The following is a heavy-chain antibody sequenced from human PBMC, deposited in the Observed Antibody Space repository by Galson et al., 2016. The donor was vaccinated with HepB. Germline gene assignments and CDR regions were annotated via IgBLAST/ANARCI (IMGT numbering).Heavy chain of an antibody. CDR1: GGSLSDYY. CDR3: TLLRGPHLVRGVTRDSWFDP. D-gene: IGHD3-10*01. J-gene: IGHJ5*02. CDR2: TDQSGFT. V-gene: IGHV4-34*01. Sequence: SETLSLTCAVYGGSLSDYYWIWIRQTPEKGLEWIGETDQSGFTTYQSSLKSRLTLSVDTSKKQVSLKMSSVTAADTAMYFCTLLRGPHLVRGVTRDSWFDPWGQGTLVTVSS.